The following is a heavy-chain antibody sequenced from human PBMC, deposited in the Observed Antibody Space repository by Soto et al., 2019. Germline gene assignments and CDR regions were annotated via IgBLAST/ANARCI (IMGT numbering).Heavy chain of an antibody. J-gene: IGHJ4*02. CDR2: VYYTGST. V-gene: IGHV4-39*07. CDR1: GGSVATSSYY. D-gene: IGHD3-10*01. CDR3: ARAPRGNYGYPSYFDY. Sequence: SETLSLTCTVSGGSVATSSYYWCWIRQPPGRGLEWIGTVYYTGSTYYNPSLNNRVTISVDTSRNQFSLKLSSVTAADTAVYYCARAPRGNYGYPSYFDYWGQGTLVTVSS.